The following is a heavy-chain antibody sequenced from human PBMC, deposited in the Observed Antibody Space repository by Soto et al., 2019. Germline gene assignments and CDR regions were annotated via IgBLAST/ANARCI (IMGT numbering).Heavy chain of an antibody. J-gene: IGHJ6*02. CDR1: GGSISSYY. Sequence: SLTCTVSGGSISSYYWSWIRQPPGKGLEWIGYIYYSGSTNYNPSLKSRVTISVDTSKNQFSLKLSSVTAADTAVYYCARVSTPYYYGSGSSNPVMDVWGQGTTVTVSS. CDR3: ARVSTPYYYGSGSSNPVMDV. V-gene: IGHV4-59*01. CDR2: IYYSGST. D-gene: IGHD3-10*01.